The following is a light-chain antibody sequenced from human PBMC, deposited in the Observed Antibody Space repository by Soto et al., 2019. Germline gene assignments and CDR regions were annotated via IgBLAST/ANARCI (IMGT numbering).Light chain of an antibody. CDR3: QKYNTAPLT. V-gene: IGKV3-20*01. CDR2: GAS. Sequence: EIVLTQSPGTLSLSPGERATLSCRASQSVSSSYLAWYQQKPGQAPRLLIYGASSRATGIPDRFSGSGSGTDFTLTISSLHPEDVATYYCQKYNTAPLTFGQGTRLEIK. J-gene: IGKJ5*01. CDR1: QSVSSSY.